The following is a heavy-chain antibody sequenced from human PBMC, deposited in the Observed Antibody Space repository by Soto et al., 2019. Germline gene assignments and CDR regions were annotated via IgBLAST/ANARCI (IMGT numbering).Heavy chain of an antibody. D-gene: IGHD6-13*01. Sequence: ASVKVSCTASGYTFTSYGISWVRQAPGQGLEWMGWISAYNGNTNYSQKFQGRVTITRDTSASTAYMELSSLRSEDTAVYYCAKTQAGVDYWGQGTLVTVSS. CDR2: ISAYNGNT. CDR1: GYTFTSYG. J-gene: IGHJ4*02. V-gene: IGHV1-18*01. CDR3: AKTQAGVDY.